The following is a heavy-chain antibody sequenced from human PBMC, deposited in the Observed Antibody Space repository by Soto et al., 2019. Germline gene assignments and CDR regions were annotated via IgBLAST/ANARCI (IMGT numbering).Heavy chain of an antibody. CDR1: GYTFTSYA. J-gene: IGHJ4*02. CDR3: ARDLGGWPDS. D-gene: IGHD6-19*01. V-gene: IGHV1-3*01. CDR2: INAGNGNT. Sequence: QVQLVQSGAEVKKPGASVKVSCKTSGYTFTSYAMHWVRQAPGQRLEWMGWINAGNGNTKYSQKFQGRVTITIDTSASTAYMELSSLRSEDTAIYYCARDLGGWPDSWGQGPLVPVSS.